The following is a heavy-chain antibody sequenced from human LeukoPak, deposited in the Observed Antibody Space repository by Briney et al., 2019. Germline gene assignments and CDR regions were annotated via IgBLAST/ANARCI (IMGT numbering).Heavy chain of an antibody. V-gene: IGHV4-59*08. CDR3: ARHLSAAAGTYPYWYFDL. CDR2: IYYSGNT. Sequence: PSETLSLTCTVSGGSISGYYWSWIRQPPGKGLEWIGYIYYSGNTDYNPSLRSRVTMSVDISKNQFSLNLGSVTAADTAVYYCARHLSAAAGTYPYWYFDLWGGGTLFTLSS. CDR1: GGSISGYY. D-gene: IGHD3/OR15-3a*01. J-gene: IGHJ2*01.